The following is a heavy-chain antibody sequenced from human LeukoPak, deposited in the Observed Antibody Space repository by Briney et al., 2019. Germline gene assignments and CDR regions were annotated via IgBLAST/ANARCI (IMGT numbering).Heavy chain of an antibody. J-gene: IGHJ4*02. CDR2: IKQDGSEK. Sequence: PGGSLRLSCAASGFTFSSYWMSWVRQAPGKGLEWVANIKQDGSEKYYVDFVKGRFTISRDNAKNSLYLQMNSLRDEDTALYYCAKDRLGKDYGDYDSIDYWGQGALVTVSS. CDR1: GFTFSSYW. V-gene: IGHV3-7*03. D-gene: IGHD4-17*01. CDR3: AKDRLGKDYGDYDSIDY.